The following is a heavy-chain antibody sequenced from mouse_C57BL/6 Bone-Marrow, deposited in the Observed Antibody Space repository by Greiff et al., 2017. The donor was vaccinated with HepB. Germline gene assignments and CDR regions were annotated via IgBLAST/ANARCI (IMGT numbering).Heavy chain of an antibody. CDR2: IRLKSDNYAT. CDR3: TGDGSCFDV. J-gene: IGHJ1*03. Sequence: DVKLVESGGGLVQPGGSMKVSCVASGFTFSNYWMNWVRQSPEKGLEWVAQIRLKSDNYATHYAESVKGRFTISRDDSKSSVYLQMNNVRAEDTGIYYCTGDGSCFDVWGTGTTVTVSS. V-gene: IGHV6-3*01. D-gene: IGHD1-1*01. CDR1: GFTFSNYW.